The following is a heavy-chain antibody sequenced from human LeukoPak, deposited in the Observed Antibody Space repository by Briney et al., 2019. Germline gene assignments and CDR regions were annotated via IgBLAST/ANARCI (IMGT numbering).Heavy chain of an antibody. CDR1: GYSFTSYW. D-gene: IGHD6-19*01. J-gene: IGHJ4*02. CDR3: ARQRASGSGWERFDY. V-gene: IGHV5-51*01. CDR2: IYPGDSDT. Sequence: GESLKISCKGSGYSFTSYWTGWVRQMPGKGLEWMGIIYPGDSDTRYGPSFQGQVTISADKSISTAYLQWSSLKASDTAMYYCARQRASGSGWERFDYWGQGTLVTVSS.